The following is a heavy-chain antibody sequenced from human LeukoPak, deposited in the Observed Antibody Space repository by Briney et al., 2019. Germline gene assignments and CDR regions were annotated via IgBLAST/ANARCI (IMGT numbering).Heavy chain of an antibody. J-gene: IGHJ3*02. V-gene: IGHV1-69*04. CDR1: GGTFSSYA. CDR2: IIPILGIA. Sequence: SVKVSCKASGGTFSSYAISWVRQAPGQGLEWMGRIIPILGIANYAQKFQGRVTITADKSTSTAYMELRSLRSDATAVYYCARDGYYYGSGSYYSGDHAFDIWGQGTMVTVSS. D-gene: IGHD3-10*01. CDR3: ARDGYYYGSGSYYSGDHAFDI.